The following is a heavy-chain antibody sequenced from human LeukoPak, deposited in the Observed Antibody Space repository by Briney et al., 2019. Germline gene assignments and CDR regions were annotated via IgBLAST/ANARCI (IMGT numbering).Heavy chain of an antibody. J-gene: IGHJ4*02. D-gene: IGHD6-13*01. CDR1: GFTFSSYA. V-gene: IGHV3-23*01. CDR2: ISGSDGST. Sequence: GGSLSLSCAASGFTFSSYAMNWVRQAPGKGLEWVSAISGSDGSTYYTDSVKGRFTISRDNSKNTLYLQMSSLRAEDTAVYYCAKSGRTGITAADLDYWGQGKLVTVSS. CDR3: AKSGRTGITAADLDY.